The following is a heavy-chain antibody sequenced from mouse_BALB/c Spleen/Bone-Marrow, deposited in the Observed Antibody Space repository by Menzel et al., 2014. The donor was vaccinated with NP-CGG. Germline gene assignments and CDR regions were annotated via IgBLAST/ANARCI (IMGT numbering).Heavy chain of an antibody. CDR3: ARTGTKDYFDY. V-gene: IGHV2-9*02. J-gene: IGHJ2*01. D-gene: IGHD4-1*01. Sequence: VQRVESGPGLVAPSQSLSITCTVSGFSLTSYGVHWVRQPPGKGLEWLGVKWAGGTTSYNSAFMSRLSISRDNSKSQVFLKMNSLQTDDTAIYYRARTGTKDYFDYWGQGTTLTVSS. CDR2: KWAGGTT. CDR1: GFSLTSYG.